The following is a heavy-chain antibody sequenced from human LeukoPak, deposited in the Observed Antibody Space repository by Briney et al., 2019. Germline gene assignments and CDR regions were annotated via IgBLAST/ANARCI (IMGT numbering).Heavy chain of an antibody. Sequence: PSETLSLTCSVHGGSFSGYYWSWVRQPPGRGLEWIGDINHSGSTNYNPSLKSRVTISVDTSKNQFSLKLSSVTAADTAVYYCARYKFGYYGSGSYFDYWGQGTLVTVSS. D-gene: IGHD3-10*01. J-gene: IGHJ4*02. V-gene: IGHV4-34*01. CDR3: ARYKFGYYGSGSYFDY. CDR2: INHSGST. CDR1: GGSFSGYY.